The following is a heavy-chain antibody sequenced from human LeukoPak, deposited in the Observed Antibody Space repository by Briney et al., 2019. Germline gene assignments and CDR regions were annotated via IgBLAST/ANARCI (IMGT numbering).Heavy chain of an antibody. D-gene: IGHD3-3*01. Sequence: GRSLRLSCAASGFTFSSYGMHWVRQAPGKGLAWVSAISDSGGSTQYADSVKGRFTISRDNSKNTLYLQMNSLRAEDTAVYYCAKDAISRFLYYFDYWGQGTLVTVSS. CDR2: ISDSGGST. CDR3: AKDAISRFLYYFDY. J-gene: IGHJ4*02. CDR1: GFTFSSYG. V-gene: IGHV3-23*01.